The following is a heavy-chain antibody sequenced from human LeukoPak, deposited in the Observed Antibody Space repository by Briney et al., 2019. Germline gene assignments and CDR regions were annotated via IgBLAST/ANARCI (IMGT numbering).Heavy chain of an antibody. CDR1: GGSISSYY. CDR2: IYYSGST. D-gene: IGHD3-3*01. V-gene: IGHV4-59*01. J-gene: IGHJ3*01. Sequence: SETLSLTCTVSGGSISSYYWSWIWQPPGKGLEWIGYIYYSGSTNYNPSLKSRVTISVDTSKNQFSLKLSSVTAADTAVYYCAGFYDFWSGSPTDAFDVWGQGTMVTVSS. CDR3: AGFYDFWSGSPTDAFDV.